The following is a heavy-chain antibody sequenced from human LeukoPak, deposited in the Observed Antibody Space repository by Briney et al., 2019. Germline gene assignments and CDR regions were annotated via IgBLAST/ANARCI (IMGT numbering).Heavy chain of an antibody. J-gene: IGHJ4*02. CDR3: PRDFPCSGWYHPFDY. D-gene: IGHD6-19*01. Sequence: ASGRLCFTSSAYTFTAYYIHLVRQAPGQGLGWMGWIKHNRSSTNYADKLQGRVTMTRDTSKYPFYMELIRLNAEDKDVYYCPRDFPCSGWYHPFDYWGQGSLVTVSS. CDR2: IKHNRSST. V-gene: IGHV1-2*02. CDR1: AYTFTAYY.